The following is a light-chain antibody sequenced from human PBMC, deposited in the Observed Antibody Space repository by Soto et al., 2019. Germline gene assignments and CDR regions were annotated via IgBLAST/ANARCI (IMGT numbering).Light chain of an antibody. V-gene: IGLV1-44*01. Sequence: QSVLTQPPSASGTPGQRVTFSCSGSSSNIGINTVNWYRQLPGTAPQLLISDNHRRPSGVPDRFSGSKSGTLASLAISGLQSEDEATYFCAAWDVSLKGFVFGTGTKVTVL. CDR1: SSNIGINT. J-gene: IGLJ1*01. CDR2: DNH. CDR3: AAWDVSLKGFV.